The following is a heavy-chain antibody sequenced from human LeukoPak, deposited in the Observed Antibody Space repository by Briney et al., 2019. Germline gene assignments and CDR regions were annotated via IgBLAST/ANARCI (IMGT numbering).Heavy chain of an antibody. CDR1: GLTFSGTY. D-gene: IGHD3-10*01. J-gene: IGHJ4*02. CDR2: LSSTGTYA. V-gene: IGHV3-11*05. CDR3: VRAIGRGPGGHFDY. Sequence: PGGALRLSCAASGLTFSGTYMSWVRQAPGKGLEWVSYLSSTGTYAEFADSVNARFTISKDNAKNALYLQMNSLRGEDTAVYYCVRAIGRGPGGHFDYWGQGTLVTVSS.